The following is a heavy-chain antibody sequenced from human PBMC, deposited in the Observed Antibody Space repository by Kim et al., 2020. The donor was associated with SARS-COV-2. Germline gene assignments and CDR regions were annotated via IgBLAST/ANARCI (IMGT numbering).Heavy chain of an antibody. CDR2: IGTAGDT. V-gene: IGHV3-13*01. CDR1: GFTLSSYD. D-gene: IGHD3-22*01. J-gene: IGHJ3*02. CDR3: ARRLHDSSGYDAFDI. Sequence: GSLRLSCAASGFTLSSYDMHWVRQSTGKGLEWVSVIGTAGDTYYPDSVKGRFTISRENAKNSLYLQMNSLRAGDTAVYYCARRLHDSSGYDAFDIWGQGTMVTVSS.